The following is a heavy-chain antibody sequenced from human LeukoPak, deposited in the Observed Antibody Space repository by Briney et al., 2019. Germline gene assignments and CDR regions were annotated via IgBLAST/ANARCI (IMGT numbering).Heavy chain of an antibody. D-gene: IGHD3-22*01. Sequence: GGSLSLSCPASGFTFSNYAMTWVRQAPGKGLEWVSAITGSGGSTYCADSVKGRFTISRDNSKNTLYLQMNSLRAEETAVSYCAKESALVIVVVTPFSDFWGQGTLVTVSS. CDR3: AKESALVIVVVTPFSDF. J-gene: IGHJ4*02. CDR1: GFTFSNYA. V-gene: IGHV3-23*01. CDR2: ITGSGGST.